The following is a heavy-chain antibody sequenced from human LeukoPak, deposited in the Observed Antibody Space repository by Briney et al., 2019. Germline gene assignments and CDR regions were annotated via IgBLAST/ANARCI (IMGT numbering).Heavy chain of an antibody. V-gene: IGHV3-9*01. J-gene: IGHJ4*02. Sequence: GGSLRLSCAASGFTFDDYAMHWVRQAPGKGLEWVSGISWNSDNIGYADSVKGRFTISRDNARNSLYLQMNSLRAEDTALYYCAKVSYDGSRYNFAFDYWGQGTLVTVSS. CDR1: GFTFDDYA. D-gene: IGHD3-22*01. CDR2: ISWNSDNI. CDR3: AKVSYDGSRYNFAFDY.